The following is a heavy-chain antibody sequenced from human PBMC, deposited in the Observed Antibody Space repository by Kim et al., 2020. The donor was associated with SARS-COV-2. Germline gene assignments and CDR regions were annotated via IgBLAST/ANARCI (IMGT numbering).Heavy chain of an antibody. D-gene: IGHD6-6*01. CDR1: GGSISSSNW. CDR3: ARDLVFDGGKGTSLDWFDP. CDR2: IYHSGST. J-gene: IGHJ5*02. Sequence: SETLSLTCAVSGGSISSSNWWSWVRQPPGKGLEWIGEIYHSGSTNYNPSLKSRVTISVDKSKNQFSLKLSSVTAADTAVYYFARDLVFDGGKGTSLDWFDPWGQGTLVTVSS. V-gene: IGHV4-4*02.